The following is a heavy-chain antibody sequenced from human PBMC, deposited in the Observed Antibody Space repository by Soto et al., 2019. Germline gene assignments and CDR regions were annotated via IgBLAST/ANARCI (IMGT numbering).Heavy chain of an antibody. CDR1: GGSVCSGSYY. CDR3: ARDKITGLFDY. Sequence: PSETLSLTCTVSGGSVCSGSYYWSWIRQPPGKGLEWIGYIYYSGSTNYNPSLKSRVTISVDTSKNQFSLKLTSVTAADTAVYYCARDKITGLFDYWGRGILVTVSS. CDR2: IYYSGST. J-gene: IGHJ4*02. D-gene: IGHD2-8*02. V-gene: IGHV4-61*01.